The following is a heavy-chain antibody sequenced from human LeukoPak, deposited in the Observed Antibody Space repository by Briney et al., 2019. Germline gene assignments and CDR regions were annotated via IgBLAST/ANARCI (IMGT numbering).Heavy chain of an antibody. D-gene: IGHD6-19*01. Sequence: SETLSLTCTVSGGSISSYYWSWIRQPPGKGLEWIGYIYYSGSTNYNPSLKSRVTISVDTSKNQFSLKLSSVTAAVTAVYYCARVPSGWLVMDYWGQGTLVTVSS. CDR3: ARVPSGWLVMDY. J-gene: IGHJ4*02. V-gene: IGHV4-59*01. CDR2: IYYSGST. CDR1: GGSISSYY.